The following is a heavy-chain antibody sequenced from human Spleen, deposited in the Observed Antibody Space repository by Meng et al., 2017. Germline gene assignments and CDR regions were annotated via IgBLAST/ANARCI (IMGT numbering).Heavy chain of an antibody. V-gene: IGHV4-34*01. D-gene: IGHD4-17*01. CDR2: INHSGST. CDR1: GGSFSGYY. CDR3: ARVLTTVTDWYFDL. J-gene: IGHJ2*01. Sequence: SETLSLTCAVYGGSFSGYYWSWIRQPPGKGLEWIGEINHSGSTNYNPSLKSRVTISVDTSKNQFSLKLSSVTAADTAVYYCARVLTTVTDWYFDLWGRGTLVTVSS.